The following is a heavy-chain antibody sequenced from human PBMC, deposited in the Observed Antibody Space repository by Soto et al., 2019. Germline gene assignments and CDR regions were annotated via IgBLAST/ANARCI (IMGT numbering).Heavy chain of an antibody. Sequence: GGSLRLFCEGSGFTFSAYAMNWVRQAPGKGLEWVSYISSRSGTLYYAASVKGRFTISRDDSKSIAYLQMNSLKSEDTAVYYCARDLASSDNDDFYGMDGWGQGTTVTVSS. D-gene: IGHD4-17*01. CDR1: GFTFSAYA. CDR3: ARDLASSDNDDFYGMDG. J-gene: IGHJ6*02. CDR2: ISSRSGTL. V-gene: IGHV3-48*01.